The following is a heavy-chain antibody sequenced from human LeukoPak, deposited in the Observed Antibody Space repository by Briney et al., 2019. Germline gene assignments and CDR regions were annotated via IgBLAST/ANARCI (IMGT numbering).Heavy chain of an antibody. V-gene: IGHV3-48*04. CDR3: AELGITMIGGV. D-gene: IGHD3-10*02. CDR1: GFTFSSYS. Sequence: GGSLRLSCAASGFTFSSYSMNWVRQAPGKGLEWVSYISSSSGTIYYADSVKGRFTISRDNAKNSLYLQMNSLRAEDTAVYYCAELGITMIGGVWGKGTTVAISS. J-gene: IGHJ6*04. CDR2: ISSSSGTI.